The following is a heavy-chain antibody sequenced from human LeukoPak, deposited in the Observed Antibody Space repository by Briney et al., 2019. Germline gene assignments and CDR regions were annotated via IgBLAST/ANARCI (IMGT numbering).Heavy chain of an antibody. Sequence: GGSLRLSCAASGFTFSSYAMSWVRQAPGKWLEWVSAISGIGGSTYYADSVKGRFTISRDNSKNTLYLQMNSLRAEDTAVYYCAKSASCSGGSCQEYYFDYWGQGTLVTVSS. CDR1: GFTFSSYA. J-gene: IGHJ4*02. CDR2: ISGIGGST. CDR3: AKSASCSGGSCQEYYFDY. D-gene: IGHD2-15*01. V-gene: IGHV3-23*01.